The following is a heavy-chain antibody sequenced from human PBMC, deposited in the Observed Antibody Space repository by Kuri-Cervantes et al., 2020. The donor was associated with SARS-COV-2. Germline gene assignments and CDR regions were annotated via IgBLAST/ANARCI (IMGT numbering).Heavy chain of an antibody. CDR1: GYTFTGYY. CDR2: ISAYNGNT. V-gene: IGHV1-18*04. D-gene: IGHD6-13*01. CDR3: ARGGVAATVRPDY. J-gene: IGHJ4*02. Sequence: ASVKVSCKASGYTFTGYYMHWVRQAPGQGLEWMGWISAYNGNTNYAQKLQGRVTMTTDTSTSTAYMELRSLRSDGTAVYYCARGGVAATVRPDYWGQGTLVTVSS.